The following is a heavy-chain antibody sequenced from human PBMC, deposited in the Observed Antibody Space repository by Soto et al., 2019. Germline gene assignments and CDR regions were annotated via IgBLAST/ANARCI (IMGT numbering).Heavy chain of an antibody. V-gene: IGHV1-69*06. CDR2: IIPTFGTP. Sequence: QVQLVQSGTVVQRRGSSVKVSCQASGGTFSSHGMAWVRQAPGQGLEWMGGIIPTFGTPTYAPKFQGRVTITADKSTNTPYMELSILRSEDTGVYYCASERSAQYFDFWGQGTLITVSS. J-gene: IGHJ4*02. CDR3: ASERSAQYFDF. D-gene: IGHD1-26*01. CDR1: GGTFSSHG.